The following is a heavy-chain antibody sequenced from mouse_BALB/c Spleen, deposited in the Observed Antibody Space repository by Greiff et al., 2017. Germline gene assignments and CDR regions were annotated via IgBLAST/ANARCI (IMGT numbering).Heavy chain of an antibody. Sequence: EVMLVESGGGLVKPGGSLKLSCAASGFTFSDYYMYWVRQTPEKRLEWVATISDGGSYTYYPDSVKGRFTISRDNAKNNLYLQMSSLKSEDTAMYYCAREETTVGFAYWGQGTLVTVSA. CDR2: ISDGGSYT. D-gene: IGHD1-1*01. V-gene: IGHV5-4*02. CDR1: GFTFSDYY. J-gene: IGHJ3*01. CDR3: AREETTVGFAY.